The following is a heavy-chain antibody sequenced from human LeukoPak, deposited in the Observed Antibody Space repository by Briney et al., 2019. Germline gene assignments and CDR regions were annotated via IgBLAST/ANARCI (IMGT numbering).Heavy chain of an antibody. CDR2: ISGSSRPI. D-gene: IGHD1-26*01. V-gene: IGHV3-21*05. J-gene: IGHJ4*02. CDR1: GFTFSSYS. CDR3: ARKTGSRDY. Sequence: GGSLRLSCAASGFTFSSYSMNWVRQAPGRGLEWVSYISGSSRPIYYADSVKGRFTISRDDAKNSLYLQMNSLRAEDTAVYYCARKTGSRDYWGQGTLVTVSS.